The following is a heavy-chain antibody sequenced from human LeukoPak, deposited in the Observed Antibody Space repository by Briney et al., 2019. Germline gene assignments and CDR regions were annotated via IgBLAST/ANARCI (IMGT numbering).Heavy chain of an antibody. D-gene: IGHD1-26*01. CDR2: INSDGSTT. V-gene: IGHV3-74*01. CDR3: AKDGPAELRGIYYFDY. Sequence: GGCRRLAWAASGFTFGVYWMHWVRQPPRGWLGWVARINSDGSTTNYADSVKGRLTISRDNSKNTLYLQMNSLRAEDTAVYYCAKDGPAELRGIYYFDYWGQGTLVTVSS. CDR1: GFTFGVYW. J-gene: IGHJ4*02.